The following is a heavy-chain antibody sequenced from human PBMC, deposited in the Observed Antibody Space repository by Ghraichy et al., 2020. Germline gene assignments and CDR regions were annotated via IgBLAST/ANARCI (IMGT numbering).Heavy chain of an antibody. CDR3: AKLPSIAAAGTKGYNWFDP. CDR2: IRGSGGST. Sequence: GGSLRLSCAASGFTFSSYAMSWVRQAPGKGLEWVSAIRGSGGSTYYADSVKGRFTISRDNSKNTLYLQMNSLRAEDTAVYYCAKLPSIAAAGTKGYNWFDPWGQGTLVTVSS. J-gene: IGHJ5*02. V-gene: IGHV3-23*01. D-gene: IGHD6-13*01. CDR1: GFTFSSYA.